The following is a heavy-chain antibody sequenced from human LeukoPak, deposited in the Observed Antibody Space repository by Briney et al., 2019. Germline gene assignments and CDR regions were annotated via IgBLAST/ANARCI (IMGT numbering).Heavy chain of an antibody. V-gene: IGHV4-4*07. J-gene: IGHJ4*02. Sequence: SETLSLTCTVSGGSISSYYWSWIRQPAGKGLEWIGQIYSSGSTNYNPSLKSRVTMSVDTSKNQFSLKLSSVTAADTAVYYCARGDYYDSSGYYYFDYWGQGTLVTVSS. D-gene: IGHD3-22*01. CDR1: GGSISSYY. CDR3: ARGDYYDSSGYYYFDY. CDR2: IYSSGST.